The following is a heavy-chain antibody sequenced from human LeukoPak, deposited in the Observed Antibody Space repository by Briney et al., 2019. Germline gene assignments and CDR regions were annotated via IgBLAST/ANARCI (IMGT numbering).Heavy chain of an antibody. CDR3: VRANRRVWFGEFDY. CDR2: INPYIGGT. J-gene: IGHJ4*02. V-gene: IGHV1-2*02. CDR1: GYTFTGYY. Sequence: GASVKVSCKASGYTFTGYYIHWVRQAPGQGLEWMGWINPYIGGTTYAQKFQGRVTVTRDTSIDTAYMELNRLRSDDTAVYFCVRANRRVWFGEFDYWGQGTLITVSS. D-gene: IGHD3-10*01.